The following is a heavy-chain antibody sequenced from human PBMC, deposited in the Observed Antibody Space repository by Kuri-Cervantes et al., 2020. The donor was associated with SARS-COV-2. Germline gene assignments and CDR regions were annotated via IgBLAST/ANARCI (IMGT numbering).Heavy chain of an antibody. CDR2: FDPEQREI. D-gene: IGHD3-16*02. Sequence: ASVKVSCKVSGNTLTELPLHWVRQAPGKGLEWMGGFDPEQREIIYAQKFQGRVTMTRDTSISTAYMELSRLRSDDTAVYYCAREGRGSNYDYVWGSYRSLQFGYWGQGTLVTVSS. CDR3: AREGRGSNYDYVWGSYRSLQFGY. V-gene: IGHV1-24*01. J-gene: IGHJ4*02. CDR1: GNTLTELP.